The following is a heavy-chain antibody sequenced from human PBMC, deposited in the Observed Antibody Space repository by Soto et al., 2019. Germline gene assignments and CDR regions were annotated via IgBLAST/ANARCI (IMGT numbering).Heavy chain of an antibody. CDR1: SGSFSGYY. CDR3: ARAPKVSGSSQKRPDF. CDR2: ISQSGNT. D-gene: IGHD6-6*01. V-gene: IGHV4-34*01. J-gene: IGHJ4*01. Sequence: SETLSLTCSIYSGSFSGYYWSWIRQPPGKGLEWIGEISQSGNTNYSPSLKSRVSISIDTSKKQFSLNLASVSAADTAVYYCARAPKVSGSSQKRPDFWGDGNSVPVS.